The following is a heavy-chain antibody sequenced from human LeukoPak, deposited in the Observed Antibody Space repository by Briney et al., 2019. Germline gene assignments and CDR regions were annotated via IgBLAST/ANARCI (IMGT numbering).Heavy chain of an antibody. CDR3: AHRGGGSFDY. D-gene: IGHD5-12*01. CDR1: AFSLSTTGVA. J-gene: IGHJ4*02. Sequence: SGPTLVNPTQTLTLTCAFSAFSLSTTGVAVGWIRQPPGKALEWLALIYWSDDKRYSPSLKSRLTITKDTPKNQVVLTVTNMDPVDTATYYCAHRGGGSFDYWGQGTLVTVSS. CDR2: IYWSDDK. V-gene: IGHV2-5*01.